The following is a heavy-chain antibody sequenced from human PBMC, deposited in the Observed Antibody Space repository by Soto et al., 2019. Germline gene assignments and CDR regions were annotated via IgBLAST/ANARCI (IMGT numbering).Heavy chain of an antibody. CDR1: GGSISSGGYS. D-gene: IGHD6-19*01. CDR2: IYHSGSN. Sequence: QLQLQESGSGLVKPSPTLSLTCAVSGGSISSGGYSWSWLRQQPGKGLEWIGYIYHSGSNYYNPCLKSRVNISVDRSKNQSSLKLSSVTAADTAVYYCARGGLGWYCGDYYYYGMDVWGQGTTVTVSS. J-gene: IGHJ6*02. V-gene: IGHV4-30-2*01. CDR3: ARGGLGWYCGDYYYYGMDV.